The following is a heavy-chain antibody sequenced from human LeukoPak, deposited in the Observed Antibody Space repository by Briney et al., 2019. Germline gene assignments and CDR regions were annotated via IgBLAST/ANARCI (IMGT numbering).Heavy chain of an antibody. D-gene: IGHD2-2*01. J-gene: IGHJ6*02. CDR1: GGTFTSYA. Sequence: APVTVSFKASGGTFTSYAISWVRQAPGQGLEWMGGIIPIFGTANYAQKFQGRVTITADESTSTAYMELSSLRSEDTAVYYCARGSCSSTSCYYYYYYGMDVWGQGTTVTVSS. V-gene: IGHV1-69*13. CDR3: ARGSCSSTSCYYYYYYGMDV. CDR2: IIPIFGTA.